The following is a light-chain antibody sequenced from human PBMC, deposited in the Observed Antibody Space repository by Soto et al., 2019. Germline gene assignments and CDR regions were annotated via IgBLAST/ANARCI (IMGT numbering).Light chain of an antibody. V-gene: IGLV3-1*01. J-gene: IGLJ1*01. CDR3: QAWDSSNYV. Sequence: SYELTQPPSVSVSPGQTASITCSGDKLGDKYACWYQQKPGQSPVLVIYQDSKRPSGIPERFSGSNSENTATLTISGTQAMDEADYYCQAWDSSNYVFGTGTKLTVL. CDR1: KLGDKY. CDR2: QDS.